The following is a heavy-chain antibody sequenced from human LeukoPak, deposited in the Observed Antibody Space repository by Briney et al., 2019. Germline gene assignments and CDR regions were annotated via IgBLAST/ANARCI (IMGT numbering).Heavy chain of an antibody. V-gene: IGHV4-39*01. Sequence: SETLSLTCTVSGGSISSSSYYWGWIRQPPGKGLEWIGSIYYSGSTYYNPSLKSRVTISVDTSKNQFSLRLSSVTAADTAVYYCARHVKRYAIIAAAALPTYYYMDVWGKGTTVTVSS. CDR3: ARHVKRYAIIAAAALPTYYYMDV. D-gene: IGHD6-13*01. J-gene: IGHJ6*03. CDR1: GGSISSSSYY. CDR2: IYYSGST.